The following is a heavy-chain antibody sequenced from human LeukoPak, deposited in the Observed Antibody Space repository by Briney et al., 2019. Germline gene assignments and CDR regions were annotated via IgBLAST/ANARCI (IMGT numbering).Heavy chain of an antibody. CDR3: AREYYYNSSGHGCSAY. CDR1: GFIFGDLC. V-gene: IGHV3-7*01. J-gene: IGHJ4*02. D-gene: IGHD3-22*01. Sequence: GGSLGLSGAASGFIFGDLCMTWVRQAPGKGLEWVANIKVDGREKYCVDSVQGRFTIPRDNAKNTLYLQMNSLRAEDTAMYYCAREYYYNSSGHGCSAYWGQGTLVTVSS. CDR2: IKVDGREK.